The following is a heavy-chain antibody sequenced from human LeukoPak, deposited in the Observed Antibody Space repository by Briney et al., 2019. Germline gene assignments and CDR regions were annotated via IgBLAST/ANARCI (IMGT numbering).Heavy chain of an antibody. CDR2: IQSKTDGATT. J-gene: IGHJ4*02. CDR1: GYTFRQTW. V-gene: IGHV3-15*01. CDR3: ATNDYDDYSPDS. D-gene: IGHD4-17*01. Sequence: PGGSLRVSCAASGYTFRQTWMTWVRQAPGKGLEWVGQIQSKTDGATTDQTAPGNGTFTIARDESKSTLYLQMNSMKTDDTAVYFCATNDYDDYSPDSWGQGTLVTVSS.